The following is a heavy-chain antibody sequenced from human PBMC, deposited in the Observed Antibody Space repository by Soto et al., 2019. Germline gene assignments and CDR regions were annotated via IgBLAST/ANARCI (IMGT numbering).Heavy chain of an antibody. CDR3: AREIVVVVAATESYYGMDV. V-gene: IGHV1-18*01. D-gene: IGHD2-15*01. J-gene: IGHJ6*02. Sequence: VKVSCKASGYTFTSYGISWVRQAPGQGLEWMGWISAYNGNTNYAQKLQGRVTMTTDTSTSTAYMELSRLRSDDTAVYYCAREIVVVVAATESYYGMDVWGQGTTVTVSS. CDR2: ISAYNGNT. CDR1: GYTFTSYG.